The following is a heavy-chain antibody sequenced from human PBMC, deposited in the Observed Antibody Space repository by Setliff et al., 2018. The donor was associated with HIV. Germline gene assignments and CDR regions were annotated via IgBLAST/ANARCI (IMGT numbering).Heavy chain of an antibody. CDR1: GFTFDDYG. CDR3: ARTPMITFGGVIASPLFDY. V-gene: IGHV3-20*04. Sequence: PGGSLRLFCAASGFTFDDYGMSWVRQAPGKGLEWVSGINWNGGSTGYADSVKGRFTISRDNAKNSLYLQMNSLRAEDTALYYCARTPMITFGGVIASPLFDYWGQGTLVTVSS. CDR2: INWNGGST. J-gene: IGHJ4*02. D-gene: IGHD3-16*02.